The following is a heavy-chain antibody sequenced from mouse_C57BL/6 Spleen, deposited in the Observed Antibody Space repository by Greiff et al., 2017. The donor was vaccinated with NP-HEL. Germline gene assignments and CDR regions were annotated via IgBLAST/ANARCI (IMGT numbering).Heavy chain of an antibody. Sequence: QVQLKQSGAELVRPGTSVKVSCKASGYAFTNYLIEWVKQRPGQGLEWIGVINPGSGGTNYNEKFKGKATLTADKSSSTAYMQLSSLTSEDSAVYFCARQAPLYYFDYWGQGTTLTVSS. J-gene: IGHJ2*01. CDR1: GYAFTNYL. CDR3: ARQAPLYYFDY. CDR2: INPGSGGT. V-gene: IGHV1-54*01. D-gene: IGHD6-1*01.